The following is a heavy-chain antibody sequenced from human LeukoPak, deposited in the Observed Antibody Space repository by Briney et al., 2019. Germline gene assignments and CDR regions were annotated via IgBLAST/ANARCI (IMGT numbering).Heavy chain of an antibody. CDR2: IRQDGSEK. Sequence: PGGSLRLSCAASGFTFSSYWMSWVRQAPGKGLEWVANIRQDGSEKYYVDSVKGRFTISRDNAKNSLYLQMNSLRAEDTAVYYCARVTYYYDSSGYFYYYYYYMDVWGKGTTVTVSS. D-gene: IGHD3-22*01. CDR3: ARVTYYYDSSGYFYYYYYYMDV. V-gene: IGHV3-7*01. J-gene: IGHJ6*03. CDR1: GFTFSSYW.